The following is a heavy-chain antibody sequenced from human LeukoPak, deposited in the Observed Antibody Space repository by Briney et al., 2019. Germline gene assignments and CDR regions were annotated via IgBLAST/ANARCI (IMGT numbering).Heavy chain of an antibody. CDR1: GFTFSSYE. CDR3: ARDLTTLRSGMDV. D-gene: IGHD1-1*01. Sequence: GGSLRLSCAASGFTFSSYEMNWVRQAPGKGLEWVSYISSSGSTIYYADSVKGRFTISRDNAKNSLYLQMNSLRAEDTAVYYFARDLTTLRSGMDVWGQGATVTVSS. J-gene: IGHJ6*02. V-gene: IGHV3-48*03. CDR2: ISSSGSTI.